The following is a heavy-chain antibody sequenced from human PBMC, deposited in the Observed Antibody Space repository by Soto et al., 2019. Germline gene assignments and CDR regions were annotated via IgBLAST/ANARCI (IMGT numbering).Heavy chain of an antibody. V-gene: IGHV1-18*04. CDR3: ARDKYYDFWSGVVRFDP. Sequence: ASVKVSCKASGYTFTSYGISWVRQAPGQGLEWMGWISAYNGNTNYAQKLQGRVTMTTDTSTSTAYMELRSLRSDDTAVYYCARDKYYDFWSGVVRFDPWGQGTLVTVSS. J-gene: IGHJ5*02. D-gene: IGHD3-3*01. CDR2: ISAYNGNT. CDR1: GYTFTSYG.